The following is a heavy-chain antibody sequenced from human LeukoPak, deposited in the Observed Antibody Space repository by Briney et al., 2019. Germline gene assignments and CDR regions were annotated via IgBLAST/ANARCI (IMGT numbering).Heavy chain of an antibody. D-gene: IGHD3-10*01. CDR3: ARVFSSCGGSYWDY. CDR2: ISAYNCNT. Sequence: ASVKVSRKASGYTFTSYGISWVRQAPGQGLEWMGWISAYNCNTNYAQKLQGRVTMTTDTSKSKAYMELSRLRSDVTAVYYCARVFSSCGGSYWDYWGQGTLVTVSS. J-gene: IGHJ4*02. CDR1: GYTFTSYG. V-gene: IGHV1-18*01.